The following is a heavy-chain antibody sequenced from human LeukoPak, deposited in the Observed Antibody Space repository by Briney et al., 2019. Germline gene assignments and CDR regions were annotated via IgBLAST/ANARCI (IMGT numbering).Heavy chain of an antibody. D-gene: IGHD5-18*01. CDR2: IRSDGSDK. CDR1: GFVFSFNA. J-gene: IGHJ4*02. Sequence: GGSLRLSCSTSGFVFSFNAMHWVRQAPGKGLEWVAFIRSDGSDKFYADFVRGRVTISRDNSKSTLYLQMNSLRVEDTAVYYCAKDRGYSSDYWGQGTLVTVSS. V-gene: IGHV3-30*02. CDR3: AKDRGYSSDY.